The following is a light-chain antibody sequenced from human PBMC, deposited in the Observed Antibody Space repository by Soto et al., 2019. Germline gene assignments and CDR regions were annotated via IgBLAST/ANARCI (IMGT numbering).Light chain of an antibody. CDR3: QQSYSVPRT. Sequence: DFQMTQSPSSLSASVGDRVNFTCRASQSITRYLNWYQQKPGKAPNLLIYATSNLQTGVPLRFSGSGFGTDFTLTINNLQPEDFATYYCQQSYSVPRTFGGGTKVEI. V-gene: IGKV1-39*01. CDR2: ATS. J-gene: IGKJ4*01. CDR1: QSITRY.